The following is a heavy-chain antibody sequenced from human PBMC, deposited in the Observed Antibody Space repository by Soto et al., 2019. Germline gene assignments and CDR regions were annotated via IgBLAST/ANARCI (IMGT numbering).Heavy chain of an antibody. D-gene: IGHD4-17*01. CDR1: GGSISSSGYY. V-gene: IGHV4-39*07. CDR3: ARGLYGDPREYFQY. Sequence: LSETLSLTCTVSGGSISSSGYYWGWIRQPPGKGLEWIGTIYYSGSTYYNPSLKSRVTISVDTSKNQFSLKLSSVTAADTAVYYCARGLYGDPREYFQYWGQGTLVTVSS. CDR2: IYYSGST. J-gene: IGHJ1*01.